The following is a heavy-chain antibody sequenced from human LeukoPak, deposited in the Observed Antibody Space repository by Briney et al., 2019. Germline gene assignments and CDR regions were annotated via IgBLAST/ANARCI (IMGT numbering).Heavy chain of an antibody. CDR1: GYTFTSYG. J-gene: IGHJ4*02. V-gene: IGHV1-18*01. CDR3: ARAGSRRDGYNQGMDY. CDR2: ISAYNGNT. D-gene: IGHD5-24*01. Sequence: ASVKVSCKASGYTFTSYGISWVRQAPGQGLEWMGWISAYNGNTNYAQKLQGRVTTTTDTSTSTAYMELRSLRSDDTAVYYCARAGSRRDGYNQGMDYWGQGTLVTVSS.